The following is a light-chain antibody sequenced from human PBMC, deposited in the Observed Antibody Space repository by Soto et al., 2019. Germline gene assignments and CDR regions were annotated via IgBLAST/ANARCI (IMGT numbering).Light chain of an antibody. CDR2: DAS. Sequence: EIVLTQSPVTLSVSPGERATLSCRASHSVRYYLAWYQQKPGQAPRLLIYDASSRATGVPDRFSGSGSGTDFSLTISRLEPEDFAVYYCQQRSNGSPAITFGQGARLEI. CDR3: QQRSNGSPAIT. CDR1: HSVRYY. J-gene: IGKJ5*01. V-gene: IGKV3D-20*02.